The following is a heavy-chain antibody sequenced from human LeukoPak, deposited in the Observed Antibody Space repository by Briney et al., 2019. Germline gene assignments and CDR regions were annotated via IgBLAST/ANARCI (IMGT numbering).Heavy chain of an antibody. CDR1: GGSISSGSYY. D-gene: IGHD3-16*01. V-gene: IGHV4-61*02. CDR2: IYTYESP. Sequence: SETLSLTCTVSGGSISSGSYYWSWIRQPAGKGLEWIGRIYTYESPNYNPSLKSRVTISVDTSKNQFSLKLTSVTAADTAVYFCARAPGGRRAYYMDVWGKGTTVTISS. J-gene: IGHJ6*03. CDR3: ARAPGGRRAYYMDV.